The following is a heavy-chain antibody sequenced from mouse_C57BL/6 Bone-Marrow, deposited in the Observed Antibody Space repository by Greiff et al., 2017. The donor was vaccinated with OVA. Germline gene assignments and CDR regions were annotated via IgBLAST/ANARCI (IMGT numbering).Heavy chain of an antibody. J-gene: IGHJ1*03. CDR3: ARWGLPFYLYFDV. Sequence: VQLKESGGDLVKPGGSLKLSCAASGFTFSSYGMSWVRQTPDKRLEWVATLSSGGSYTYSPDSVKGRFTISRDNAKNTLYLQMSSLKSEDTAMYYCARWGLPFYLYFDVWGTGTTVTVSS. CDR1: GFTFSSYG. V-gene: IGHV5-6*01. CDR2: LSSGGSYT. D-gene: IGHD2-4*01.